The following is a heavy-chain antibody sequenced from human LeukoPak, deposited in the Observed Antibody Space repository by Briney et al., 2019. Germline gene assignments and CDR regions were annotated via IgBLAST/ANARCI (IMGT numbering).Heavy chain of an antibody. D-gene: IGHD4-11*01. J-gene: IGHJ6*03. Sequence: GGSLRLSCAASGFTFDDYAMHWVRQAPGKGLEWVSLISWDGGSTYYADSVKGRFTISRDNNKNSLYLQMNSLRAEDTALYYCAKDNALRSKYYYYYMDVWGKGTTVTVSS. CDR1: GFTFDDYA. CDR2: ISWDGGST. CDR3: AKDNALRSKYYYYYMDV. V-gene: IGHV3-43D*03.